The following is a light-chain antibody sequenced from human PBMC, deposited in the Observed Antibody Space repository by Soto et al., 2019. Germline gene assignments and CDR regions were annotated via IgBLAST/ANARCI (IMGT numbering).Light chain of an antibody. CDR3: QQYYNWPRT. CDR2: GAS. J-gene: IGKJ1*01. CDR1: QSIGYY. Sequence: EIVLTQSPATLSLSPGERATLSCRASQSIGYYLAWYQEKPGQAPRLLIFGASARPTGIPARISGSGSGTEFTLTISSLRSEDFAVYFCQQYYNWPRTFGQGTKVDIK. V-gene: IGKV3-15*01.